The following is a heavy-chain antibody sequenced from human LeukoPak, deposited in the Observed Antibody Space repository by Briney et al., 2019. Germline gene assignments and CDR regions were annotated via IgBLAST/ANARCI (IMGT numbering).Heavy chain of an antibody. CDR3: AKSTAIGDFDY. D-gene: IGHD5-18*01. CDR1: GFTFSSYA. CDR2: ISGSGGST. V-gene: IGHV3-23*01. Sequence: PGASLRLSCAAAGFTFSSYAMSWVRQAPGKGLEWVSAISGSGGSTYYADSVKGGFTISRDNSKNTLYLQMNSLRAEDTAVYYCAKSTAIGDFDYWGQGTLVTVSS. J-gene: IGHJ4*02.